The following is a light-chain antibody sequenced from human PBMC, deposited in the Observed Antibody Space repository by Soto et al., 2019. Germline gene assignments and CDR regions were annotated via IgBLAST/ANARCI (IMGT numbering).Light chain of an antibody. Sequence: DIQMTQSPSTLSASIGDRVTITCRATQSVSSWLAWYQQKPGRAPKLLIYDASNLKSGVPSRFSGSGSGKDLTLTISSLPPEDFATYYCQQSYSTPITCGQGTRLEI. CDR3: QQSYSTPIT. V-gene: IGKV1-5*01. CDR2: DAS. J-gene: IGKJ5*01. CDR1: QSVSSW.